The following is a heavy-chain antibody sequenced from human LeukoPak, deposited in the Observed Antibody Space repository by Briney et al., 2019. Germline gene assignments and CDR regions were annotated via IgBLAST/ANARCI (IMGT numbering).Heavy chain of an antibody. CDR1: GFTFSSYA. V-gene: IGHV3-23*01. CDR2: ISGSGGST. Sequence: GGSLRLSCAASGFTFSSYAMSWVRRAPGKGLEWVSAISGSGGSTYYADSVKGRFTISRDNSKNTLYLQMNSLRAEDTAVYYCAKFHRYGSGTPFDYWGQGTLVTVSS. D-gene: IGHD3-10*01. J-gene: IGHJ4*02. CDR3: AKFHRYGSGTPFDY.